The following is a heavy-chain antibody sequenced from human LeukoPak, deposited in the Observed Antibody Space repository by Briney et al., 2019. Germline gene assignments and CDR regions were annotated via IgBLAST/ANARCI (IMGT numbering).Heavy chain of an antibody. V-gene: IGHV4-61*02. J-gene: IGHJ3*01. D-gene: IGHD4-11*01. CDR2: VHGSGSS. CDR3: ARDYRRGAASDAFDV. CDR1: GGSVNSGNYF. Sequence: SQTLSLTCTVSGGSVNSGNYFWSWIRQPAGKGLEWIGRVHGSGSSYYNPSLKGRVTISVDTSKNQFSLKMTSVTAADTAVYFCARDYRRGAASDAFDVWGQGTMVTVSS.